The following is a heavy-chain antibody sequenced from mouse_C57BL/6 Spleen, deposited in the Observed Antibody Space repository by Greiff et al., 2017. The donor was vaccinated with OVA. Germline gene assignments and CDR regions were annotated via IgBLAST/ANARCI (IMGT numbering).Heavy chain of an antibody. CDR2: IYPGDGDT. V-gene: IGHV1-82*01. D-gene: IGHD3-2*02. Sequence: VQLQQSGPELVKLGASVKISCKASGSAFSSSWMNWVKQRPGKGLEWIGRIYPGDGDTNCNGKFKGKATLTADKSSSTAYMQFSSLTSEDSAVYFCARSETAQGFAYWGQGTLVTVSA. CDR1: GSAFSSSW. J-gene: IGHJ3*01. CDR3: ARSETAQGFAY.